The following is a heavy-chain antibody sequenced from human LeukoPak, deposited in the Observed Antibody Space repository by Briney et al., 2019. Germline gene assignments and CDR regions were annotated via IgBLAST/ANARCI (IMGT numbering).Heavy chain of an antibody. Sequence: GGSLRLSCAASGFTFSSYAISWVRQAPGKGLEWVSAISGSGGSTYYADSVKGRFTISRDNSKNTLYLQMNSLRAEDTAVYQCAKGRYYHDNSDAFEIWGQGTMATVSS. D-gene: IGHD3-22*01. CDR1: GFTFSSYA. CDR3: AKGRYYHDNSDAFEI. J-gene: IGHJ3*02. CDR2: ISGSGGST. V-gene: IGHV3-23*01.